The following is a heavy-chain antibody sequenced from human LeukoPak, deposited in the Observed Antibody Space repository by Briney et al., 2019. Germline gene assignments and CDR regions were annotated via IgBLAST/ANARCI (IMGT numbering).Heavy chain of an antibody. CDR3: ARETRPQDYYGSGSYLEVFDP. D-gene: IGHD3-10*01. Sequence: SETLSLTCTVSGGSISSGSYYWSWIRQPAGKGLEWIGRIYTSGSTNYNPSLKSRVTISVDTSKNQFSLKLSSVTAADTAVYYCARETRPQDYYGSGSYLEVFDPWGQGTLVTVSS. V-gene: IGHV4-61*02. CDR2: IYTSGST. CDR1: GGSISSGSYY. J-gene: IGHJ5*02.